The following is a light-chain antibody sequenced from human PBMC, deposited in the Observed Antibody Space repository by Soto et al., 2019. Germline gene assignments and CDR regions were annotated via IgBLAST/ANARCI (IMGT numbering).Light chain of an antibody. Sequence: EIVLTQSPGTLSLSPGERATLSCRASQIFSSSYLAWYQQKPGQAPRLLIYGASSRATGIPDRFSGSGSGTDFTFTISRLEPEDFALYYCQQYGTSPPYTFGQGTKLEIK. CDR2: GAS. V-gene: IGKV3-20*01. J-gene: IGKJ2*01. CDR3: QQYGTSPPYT. CDR1: QIFSSSY.